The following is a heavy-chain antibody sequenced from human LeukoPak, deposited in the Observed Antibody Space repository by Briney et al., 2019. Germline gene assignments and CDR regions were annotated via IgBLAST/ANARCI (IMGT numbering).Heavy chain of an antibody. D-gene: IGHD5-24*01. Sequence: AGGSLRLSCAASGFTFSSYAMSWVRQAPGKGLEWVSATSGSGGSTYYADSVKGRFTISRDNSKNTLYLQMNSLRAEDTAVYYCAKDRGMATTYFDYWGQGTLVTVSS. J-gene: IGHJ4*02. CDR2: TSGSGGST. V-gene: IGHV3-23*01. CDR3: AKDRGMATTYFDY. CDR1: GFTFSSYA.